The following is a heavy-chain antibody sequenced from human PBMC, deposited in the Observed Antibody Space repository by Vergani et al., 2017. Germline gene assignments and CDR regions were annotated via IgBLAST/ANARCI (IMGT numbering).Heavy chain of an antibody. J-gene: IGHJ4*02. CDR1: GFTFSSYA. CDR2: ISYDGSNK. Sequence: VQLLESGGGVVKPGRSLRLSCAASGFTFSSYAMHWVRQAPGQGLEWLAVISYDGSNKYYAYSVKCRFTISRDNSKNTLYLQMNSLRAEDTAVYYCATYTYSSTRVYWGQGTLVTVSS. CDR3: ATYTYSSTRVY. V-gene: IGHV3-30-3*01. D-gene: IGHD5-18*01.